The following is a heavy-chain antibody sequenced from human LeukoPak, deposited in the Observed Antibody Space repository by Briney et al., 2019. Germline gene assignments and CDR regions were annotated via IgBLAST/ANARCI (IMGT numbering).Heavy chain of an antibody. J-gene: IGHJ3*02. CDR2: ITDSGSVT. Sequence: GGSLRLSCAASGFIFSTYAMSWVRQAPGKGLEWVSGITDSGSVTYYADSVKGRFTIPRDNSKTMLFLQMNSLRAEDTAVYFCARDRLTLSAFDIWGQGTMVTVSS. CDR3: ARDRLTLSAFDI. D-gene: IGHD2-15*01. V-gene: IGHV3-23*01. CDR1: GFIFSTYA.